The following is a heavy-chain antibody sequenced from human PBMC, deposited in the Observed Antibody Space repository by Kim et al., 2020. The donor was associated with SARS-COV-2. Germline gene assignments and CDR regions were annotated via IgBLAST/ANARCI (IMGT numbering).Heavy chain of an antibody. CDR1: GCTFRSYA. J-gene: IGHJ3*02. D-gene: IGHD1-26*01. CDR3: AKGAPHSGSYHYDAFDI. Sequence: GGSLRLSCAAAGCTFRSYAMSRVIKAPGKVVEWVSASSGRGGSKYYADSVKGRSTNSRDNSKQTLYLQMNSLRAEDTAVYYCAKGAPHSGSYHYDAFDIWCHGTMVTVS. V-gene: IGHV3-23*01. CDR2: SSGRGGSK.